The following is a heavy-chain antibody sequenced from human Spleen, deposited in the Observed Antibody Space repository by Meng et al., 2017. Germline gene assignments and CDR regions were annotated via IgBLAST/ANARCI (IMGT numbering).Heavy chain of an antibody. Sequence: QVQLQDSGPGLVKPSGTLSLTCAVSGGSINTPKWWSFVRQPPGRGLEWIGEIHHSGSTNYNPSLKSRVTISVDTSKIQFSLKLSSVTAADTAVYYCASLSTSWSGADYWGQGTLVTVSS. CDR2: IHHSGST. D-gene: IGHD6-13*01. V-gene: IGHV4-4*02. J-gene: IGHJ4*02. CDR3: ASLSTSWSGADY. CDR1: GGSINTPKW.